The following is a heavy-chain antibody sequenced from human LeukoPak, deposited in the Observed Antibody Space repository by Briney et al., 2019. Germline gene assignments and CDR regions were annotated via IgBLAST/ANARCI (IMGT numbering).Heavy chain of an antibody. CDR1: GYTFTGYY. J-gene: IGHJ3*02. D-gene: IGHD1-14*01. CDR2: INPNSGGT. Sequence: ASVKVSCKASGYTFTGYYMHWVRQAPGQGLEWMGWINPNSGGTNYAQKFQGRVTMTRDTSIGTAYMELSRLRSDDTAVYYCARDPTVYEGGAFDIWGQGTMVTVSS. CDR3: ARDPTVYEGGAFDI. V-gene: IGHV1-2*02.